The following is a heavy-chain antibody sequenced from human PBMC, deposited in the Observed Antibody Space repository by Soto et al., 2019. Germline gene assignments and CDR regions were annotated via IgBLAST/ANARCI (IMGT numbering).Heavy chain of an antibody. V-gene: IGHV5-51*01. J-gene: IGHJ4*02. CDR1: GYTFSNFW. CDR3: ARSPRSSPYFDF. D-gene: IGHD6-13*01. Sequence: GGSLRLSCAASGYTFSNFWIGWVRQLPGQGLEWMGIIYPGDHETRYSPSFLGKVTISAETSINTAYLQWSSLEASDSAFYFCARSPRSSPYFDFWGQGALVTVSS. CDR2: IYPGDHET.